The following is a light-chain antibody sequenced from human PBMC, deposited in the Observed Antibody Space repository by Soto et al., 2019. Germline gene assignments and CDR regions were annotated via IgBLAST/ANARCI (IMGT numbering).Light chain of an antibody. CDR2: EVT. V-gene: IGLV2-8*01. CDR1: SSEVGAYKY. J-gene: IGLJ3*02. Sequence: QSALTQPPSASGSPGQSVTISCTGTSSEVGAYKYVSWYQQYPGKAPKLMIYEVTKRPSGVPDRFSGSKSGNTASLTVSGVQAEDEADYYCTSYVGNDIWVFGGGTKVTVL. CDR3: TSYVGNDIWV.